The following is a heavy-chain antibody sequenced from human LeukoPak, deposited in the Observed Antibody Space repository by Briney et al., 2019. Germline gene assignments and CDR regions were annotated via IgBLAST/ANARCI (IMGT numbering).Heavy chain of an antibody. Sequence: PSETLSLTCTVSGGSISSGCYYWSWIRQHPGKGLEWIGYIYYSGSTYYNPSLKSRVTISVDTSKNQFSLKLSSVTAADTAVYYCARVAYSSSWYWFDPWGQGTLVTVSS. D-gene: IGHD6-13*01. J-gene: IGHJ5*02. CDR2: IYYSGST. CDR3: ARVAYSSSWYWFDP. V-gene: IGHV4-31*03. CDR1: GGSISSGCYY.